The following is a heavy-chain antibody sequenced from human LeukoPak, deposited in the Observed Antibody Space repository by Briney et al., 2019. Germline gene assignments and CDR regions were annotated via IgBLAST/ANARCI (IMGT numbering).Heavy chain of an antibody. CDR3: ARGGIVRVFGVVIIRYFDY. D-gene: IGHD3-3*01. CDR2: MNPNSGNT. J-gene: IGHJ4*02. Sequence: ASVKVSCKASGYTFTTYAMNWVRQAPGQGLEWMGWMNPNSGNTGYAQKFQGRVTITRNTSISTAYMELSSLRSEDTAVYYCARGGIVRVFGVVIIRYFDYWGQGTLVTVSS. CDR1: GYTFTTYA. V-gene: IGHV1-8*03.